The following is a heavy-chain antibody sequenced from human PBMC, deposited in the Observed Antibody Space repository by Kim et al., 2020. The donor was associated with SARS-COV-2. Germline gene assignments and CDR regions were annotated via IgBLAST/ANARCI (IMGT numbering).Heavy chain of an antibody. CDR1: GGSISSGGYY. CDR3: ARVARITIFGVVNSAFDI. J-gene: IGHJ3*02. Sequence: LSLTCTVSGGSISSGGYYWSWIRQHPGKGLEWIGYIYYSGSTYYNPSLKSRVTISVDTSKNQFSLKLSSVTAADTAVYYCARVARITIFGVVNSAFDIWGQGKMVTVSS. CDR2: IYYSGST. D-gene: IGHD3-3*01. V-gene: IGHV4-31*03.